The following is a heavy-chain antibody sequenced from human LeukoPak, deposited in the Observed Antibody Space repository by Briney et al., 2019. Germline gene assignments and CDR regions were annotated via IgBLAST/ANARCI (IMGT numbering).Heavy chain of an antibody. J-gene: IGHJ3*02. CDR3: ARDQGGSIAADDGDAFDI. CDR1: GGSISSYY. D-gene: IGHD6-13*01. Sequence: SETLSLTCTVSGGSISSYYWSWIRQPPGKGLEWIGYIYYSGSTNYNPSLKSRVTISVDTSKNQFSLKLSSVTAADTAVYYCARDQGGSIAADDGDAFDIWGQGTIVTVSS. CDR2: IYYSGST. V-gene: IGHV4-59*01.